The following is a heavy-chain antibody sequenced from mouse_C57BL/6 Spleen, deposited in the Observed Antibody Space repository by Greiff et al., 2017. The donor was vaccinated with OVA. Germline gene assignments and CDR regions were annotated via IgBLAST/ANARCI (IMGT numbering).Heavy chain of an antibody. CDR2: IWRGGST. CDR3: AKKSDDGYYGYFDV. J-gene: IGHJ1*03. Sequence: QVQLKQSGPGLVQPSQSLSITCTVSGFSLTSYGVPWVRQSPGKGLEWLGVIWRGGSTDYNAAFMSRLSITKDNSKSQVFFKMNSLQADDTAIYYCAKKSDDGYYGYFDVWGTGTTVTVSS. V-gene: IGHV2-5*01. D-gene: IGHD2-3*01. CDR1: GFSLTSYG.